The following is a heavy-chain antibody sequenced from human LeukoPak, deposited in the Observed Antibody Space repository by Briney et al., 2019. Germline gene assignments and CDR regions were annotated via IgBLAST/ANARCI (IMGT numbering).Heavy chain of an antibody. CDR2: ITSSSSYI. D-gene: IGHD5-12*01. J-gene: IGHJ4*02. Sequence: PGGSLRLSCAASGFTFSTYNMNWVRQAPGKGLEWVSSITSSSSYIYYADSVKGRFTISRDKAKNSLFLQMNSLRAEDTAVYYCARAWSGLRFGYWGQGTLVTVSS. V-gene: IGHV3-21*01. CDR1: GFTFSTYN. CDR3: ARAWSGLRFGY.